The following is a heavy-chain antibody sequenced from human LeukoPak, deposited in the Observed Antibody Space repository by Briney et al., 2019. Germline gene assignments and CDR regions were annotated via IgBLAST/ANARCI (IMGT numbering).Heavy chain of an antibody. J-gene: IGHJ1*01. Sequence: GGSLRLSCEGSGFTFSNYWMGWVRQAPGKGLQWVANIKTDGSEKYYVDSVKGRFTISRDNAKNSLYLQMNSLIAEDTAVYYCATYSSLNRREFQFWGQGTLLTVSS. D-gene: IGHD3-22*01. CDR2: IKTDGSEK. CDR3: ATYSSLNRREFQF. CDR1: GFTFSNYW. V-gene: IGHV3-7*01.